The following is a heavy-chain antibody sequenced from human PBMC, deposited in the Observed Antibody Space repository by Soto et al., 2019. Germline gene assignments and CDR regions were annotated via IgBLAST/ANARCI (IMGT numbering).Heavy chain of an antibody. Sequence: SETLSLTCAVSGGSISSGGYSWSWIRQPPGKGLEWIGYIYHSGSTYYNPSLKSRVTISVDRSKNQFSLKLSSVTAADTAVYYCAREVVVVVAATRYYYGMDVWGQGTTVTVSS. J-gene: IGHJ6*02. CDR1: GGSISSGGYS. V-gene: IGHV4-30-2*01. D-gene: IGHD2-15*01. CDR3: AREVVVVVAATRYYYGMDV. CDR2: IYHSGST.